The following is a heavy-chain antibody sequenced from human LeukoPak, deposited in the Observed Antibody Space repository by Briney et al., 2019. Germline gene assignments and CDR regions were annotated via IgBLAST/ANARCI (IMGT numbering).Heavy chain of an antibody. D-gene: IGHD6-13*01. CDR2: ISYDGSNK. CDR1: GFTFSSYG. J-gene: IGHJ4*02. Sequence: GGSLRLSCAASGFTFSSYGMHWARQAPGKGLEWVAVISYDGSNKYYADSVKGRFTISRDNSKNTLYLQMNSLRAEDTAVYYCASLRISSSYAFDYWGQGTLVTVSS. CDR3: ASLRISSSYAFDY. V-gene: IGHV3-30*03.